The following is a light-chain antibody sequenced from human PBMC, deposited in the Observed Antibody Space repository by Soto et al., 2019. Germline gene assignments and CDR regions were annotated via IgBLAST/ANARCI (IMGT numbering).Light chain of an antibody. J-gene: IGLJ1*01. CDR3: SSYTSSSTLYV. CDR2: DVS. V-gene: IGLV2-14*01. Sequence: QSALTQPASVSGSPGQSITISCTGTSSDVGGYNYVSWYQQHPGKAPKLMIYDVSNRPSGVSNRFSGPKSGNTASLTISGLQAEDEADYYGSSYTSSSTLYVFGTGTKLTVL. CDR1: SSDVGGYNY.